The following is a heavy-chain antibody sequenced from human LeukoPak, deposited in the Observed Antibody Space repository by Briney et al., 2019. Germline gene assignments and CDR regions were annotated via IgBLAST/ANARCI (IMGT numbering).Heavy chain of an antibody. D-gene: IGHD3-10*01. CDR2: INPNSGVT. CDR1: GYTFTDYY. CDR3: ARDLESQRYGSGSYSAFDP. V-gene: IGHV1-2*02. J-gene: IGHJ5*02. Sequence: ASVKVSCKASGYTFTDYYMHWVRQAPGQGLEWMGWINPNSGVTNYAQKFQGRVTMTRDTSITTASMELTRLRSDDTAVYYCARDLESQRYGSGSYSAFDPWGQGTLVTVSS.